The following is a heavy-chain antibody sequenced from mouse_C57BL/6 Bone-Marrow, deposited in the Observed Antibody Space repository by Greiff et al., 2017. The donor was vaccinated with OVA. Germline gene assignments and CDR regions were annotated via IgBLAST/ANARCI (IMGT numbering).Heavy chain of an antibody. D-gene: IGHD3-2*02. CDR1: GYTFTSYW. V-gene: IGHV1-72*01. J-gene: IGHJ4*01. CDR3: ARWRRRVYYYAMDY. Sequence: QVQLQQSGAELAKPGASVKLSCKASGYTFTSYWMHWVKQRPGRGLEWIGRIDPNSGGTKYNEKFKSKATLTVDKPSSTAYMQLSSLTSEDSAVYYCARWRRRVYYYAMDYWGQGTSVTVSS. CDR2: IDPNSGGT.